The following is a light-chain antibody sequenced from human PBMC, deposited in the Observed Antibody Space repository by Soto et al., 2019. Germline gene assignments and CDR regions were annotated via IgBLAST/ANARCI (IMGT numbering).Light chain of an antibody. V-gene: IGKV3-15*01. CDR2: DAS. CDR1: ENVYNN. Sequence: EIVMTQSPATQSVSPGEGATLSCKASENVYNNLAWYQQRPGQPPRLLIYDASTRATGISARFSGSGYGTEFYLSVSSLQSEDFAVYFCQQCRNWPLTFGGGNKVEIK. CDR3: QQCRNWPLT. J-gene: IGKJ4*01.